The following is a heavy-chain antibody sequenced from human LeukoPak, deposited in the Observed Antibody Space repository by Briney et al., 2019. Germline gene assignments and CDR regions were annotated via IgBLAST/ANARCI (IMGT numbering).Heavy chain of an antibody. D-gene: IGHD3-10*01. CDR2: ISYDGSNK. CDR3: ARDDEVYGSGSYYYYYYGMDV. J-gene: IGHJ6*02. V-gene: IGHV3-30-3*01. CDR1: GFSFSSYA. Sequence: GGSMRLSCAASGFSFSSYAMSWVRQAPGKGLEWVAVISYDGSNKYYADSVKGRFTISRDNSKNTLYLQMNSLRAEDTAVYYCARDDEVYGSGSYYYYYYGMDVWGQGTTVTVSS.